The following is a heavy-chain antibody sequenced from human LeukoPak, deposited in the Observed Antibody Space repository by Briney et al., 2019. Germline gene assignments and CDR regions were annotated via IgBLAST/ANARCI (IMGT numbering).Heavy chain of an antibody. CDR1: GYTFTSYA. CDR2: ISAYNGNT. D-gene: IGHD6-13*01. J-gene: IGHJ6*02. V-gene: IGHV1-18*01. CDR3: ARDRDSSSWSTYGMDV. Sequence: ASVKVSCKASGYTFTSYAMHWVRQAPGQRLEWMGWISAYNGNTNYAQKLQGRVTMTTDTSTSTAYMELRSLRSDDTAVYYCARDRDSSSWSTYGMDVWGQGTTVTVSS.